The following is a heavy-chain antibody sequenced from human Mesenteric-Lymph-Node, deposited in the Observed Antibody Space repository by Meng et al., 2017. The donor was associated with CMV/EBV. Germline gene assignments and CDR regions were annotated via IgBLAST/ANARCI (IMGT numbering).Heavy chain of an antibody. J-gene: IGHJ4*02. V-gene: IGHV4-39*01. CDR1: GGSISSSSYY. D-gene: IGHD7-27*01. Sequence: VSGGSISSSSYYWGWIRQPPGKGLEWIGSIYHSGSTYYNPSFKSRVTISVDTSKNQFSLKLTSVTAADTAVYYCARHGKGELGDLDYWGQGTLVTVSS. CDR3: ARHGKGELGDLDY. CDR2: IYHSGST.